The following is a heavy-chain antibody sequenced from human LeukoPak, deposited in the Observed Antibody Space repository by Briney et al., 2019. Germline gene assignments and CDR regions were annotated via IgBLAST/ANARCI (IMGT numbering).Heavy chain of an antibody. CDR1: GFTFSSYS. CDR3: ARDKDSSGYYDD. Sequence: GGSLRLSCAASGFTFSSYSMNWVRQAPGKGLEWVSSISSSSYIYYADSVKGRFTISRDNAKNSLYLQMNSLRAEDTAVYYCARDKDSSGYYDDWGQGTLVTVSS. V-gene: IGHV3-21*01. J-gene: IGHJ4*02. CDR2: ISSSSYI. D-gene: IGHD3-22*01.